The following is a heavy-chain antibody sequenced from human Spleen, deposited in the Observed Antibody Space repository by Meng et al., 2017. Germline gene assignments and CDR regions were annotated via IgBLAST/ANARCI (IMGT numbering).Heavy chain of an antibody. Sequence: QLQPWGPGRLKPTGTLSLTCVVSGGSFSDYYCSWIRQPPGKGLEWIGEINHSGSTNYNPSLESRATISVDTSQNNLSLKLSSVTAADSAVYYCARGPTTMAHDFDYWGQGTLVTVSS. D-gene: IGHD4-11*01. CDR3: ARGPTTMAHDFDY. CDR2: INHSGST. CDR1: GGSFSDYY. J-gene: IGHJ4*02. V-gene: IGHV4-34*01.